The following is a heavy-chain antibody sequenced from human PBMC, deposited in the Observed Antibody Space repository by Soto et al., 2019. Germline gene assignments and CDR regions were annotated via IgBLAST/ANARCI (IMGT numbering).Heavy chain of an antibody. D-gene: IGHD3-10*01. CDR3: ARDQYYYGSGSYPFYYYGMDV. V-gene: IGHV3-11*01. CDR2: ISSSGSTI. J-gene: IGHJ6*02. CDR1: GFTFSDYY. Sequence: QVQLVESGGGLVKPGGSLRLSCAASGFTFSDYYMGWIRQAPRKGLEWVSYISSSGSTIYCADSVKGRFTISRDNAKNSLYLQMNSLRAEDTAVYYCARDQYYYGSGSYPFYYYGMDVWGQGTTVTVSS.